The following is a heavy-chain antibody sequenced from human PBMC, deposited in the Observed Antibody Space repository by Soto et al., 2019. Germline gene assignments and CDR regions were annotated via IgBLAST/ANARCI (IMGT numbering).Heavy chain of an antibody. J-gene: IGHJ6*02. Sequence: QITLKESGPSLVKPTQTLTLTCTFSGFSLSTGGVGVGWIRQPPGKALEWLALTYWDDDKRYSPSLRSRLTVTKDTSKNQVVLTMTNMDPVDTATYYCAHSRCGGDCLQSYSSHYYYGMDVWGQGTTVTVSS. D-gene: IGHD2-21*02. V-gene: IGHV2-5*02. CDR2: TYWDDDK. CDR3: AHSRCGGDCLQSYSSHYYYGMDV. CDR1: GFSLSTGGVG.